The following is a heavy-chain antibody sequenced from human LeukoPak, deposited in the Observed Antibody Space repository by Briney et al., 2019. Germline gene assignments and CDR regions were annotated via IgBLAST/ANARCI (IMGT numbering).Heavy chain of an antibody. D-gene: IGHD6-13*01. CDR3: ARLGTIAAAGTPDY. J-gene: IGHJ4*02. CDR2: ISGNSSYT. V-gene: IGHV3-11*06. Sequence: GGSLRLSCAASGFTFSDYYMSWVRQAPGKGLEWVSYISGNSSYTTYADTAKGRSTISRDNAKNSLYLQINSLRDEDTAVYYSARLGTIAAAGTPDYWGQRTLVTVSS. CDR1: GFTFSDYY.